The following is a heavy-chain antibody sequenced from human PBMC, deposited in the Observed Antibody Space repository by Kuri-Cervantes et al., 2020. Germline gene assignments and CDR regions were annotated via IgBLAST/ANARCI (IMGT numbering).Heavy chain of an antibody. J-gene: IGHJ3*02. CDR1: GVSINSGGSY. CDR3: ARDLWYSSRAQHAFDI. D-gene: IGHD6-13*01. V-gene: IGHV4-61*09. CDR2: IYTSGST. Sequence: LRLSCTVSGVSINSGGSYWSWIRQPAGKGLEWIGQIYTSGSTNYNPSLKSRVTISIDTSKNQFSLKLSSVTAADTAVYYCARDLWYSSRAQHAFDIWGQGTMVTVSS.